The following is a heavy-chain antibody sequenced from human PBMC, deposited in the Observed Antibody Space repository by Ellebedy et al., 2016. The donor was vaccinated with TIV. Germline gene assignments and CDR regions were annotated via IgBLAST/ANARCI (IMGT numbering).Heavy chain of an antibody. CDR3: ARAGVGVTFVLSAFDI. V-gene: IGHV1-3*01. D-gene: IGHD1-26*01. Sequence: AASVTVSCKASGYTFTTYAMHWVRQAPGQRLEWMGWINAGTGNTKYSQKFQGRVTITRDTSASTAYMELISLRSEDTAVYYCARAGVGVTFVLSAFDIWGQGTMVTVSS. J-gene: IGHJ3*02. CDR2: INAGTGNT. CDR1: GYTFTTYA.